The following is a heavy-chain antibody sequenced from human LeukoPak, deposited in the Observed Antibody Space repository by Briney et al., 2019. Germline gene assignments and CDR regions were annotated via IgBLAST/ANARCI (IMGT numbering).Heavy chain of an antibody. V-gene: IGHV1-69*13. CDR3: ARDIIAAAGRGNYYYGMDV. CDR1: GYTFTSYA. CDR2: IIPIFGTA. Sequence: ASVKVSCKTSGYTFTSYAINWVRQATGQGLEWMGGIIPIFGTANYAQKFQGRVTITADESTSTAYMELSSLRSEDTAVYYCARDIIAAAGRGNYYYGMDVWGQGTTVTVSS. D-gene: IGHD6-13*01. J-gene: IGHJ6*02.